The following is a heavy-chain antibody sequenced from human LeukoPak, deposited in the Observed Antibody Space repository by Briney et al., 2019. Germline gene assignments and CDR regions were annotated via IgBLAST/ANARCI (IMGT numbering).Heavy chain of an antibody. D-gene: IGHD3-10*01. V-gene: IGHV3-21*01. CDR3: ARDPYYYGSGSPSPFDC. CDR1: GFTFSSYI. J-gene: IGHJ4*02. Sequence: GGSLRLSCAASGFTFSSYIMNWVRQAPGKGLEWVSSISSSSSYIYYADSVKGRFTISRDNAKNSLYLQMNSLRAEDTAVYYCARDPYYYGSGSPSPFDCWGQGPLVTVSS. CDR2: ISSSSSYI.